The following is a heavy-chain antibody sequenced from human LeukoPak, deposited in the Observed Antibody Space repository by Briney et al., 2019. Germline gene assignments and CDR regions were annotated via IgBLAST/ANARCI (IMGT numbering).Heavy chain of an antibody. CDR1: GFTFTSYS. V-gene: IGHV3-21*01. CDR3: SRGGTDDPFNY. J-gene: IGHJ4*02. CDR2: ISSSSNYI. D-gene: IGHD1-1*01. Sequence: GGSLRLSCAASGFTFTSYSMNWVRQAPGKGLEWVSSISSSSNYIYYADSVKGRFTISRDNAKNSLYLQMNSLRAGDTAVYYCSRGGTDDPFNYWGQGTLVTVSS.